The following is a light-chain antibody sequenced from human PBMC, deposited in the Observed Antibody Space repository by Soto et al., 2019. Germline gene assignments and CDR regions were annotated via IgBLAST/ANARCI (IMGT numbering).Light chain of an antibody. Sequence: QPVLTQSPSASASLGASVKLTCTLSSGHISYAIAWHQQQPEKGPRFLMKLSSDGSHSKGDGIPDRFSGSSSGAERYLTISSLQSEDEADYYCQTWGTGVRVFGGGTKVTVL. J-gene: IGLJ2*01. CDR1: SGHISYA. V-gene: IGLV4-69*01. CDR2: LSSDGSH. CDR3: QTWGTGVRV.